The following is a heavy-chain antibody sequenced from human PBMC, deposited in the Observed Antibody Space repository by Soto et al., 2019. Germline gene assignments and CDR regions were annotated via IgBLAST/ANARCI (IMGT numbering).Heavy chain of an antibody. CDR3: AKDAQLGYYYYYMDV. V-gene: IGHV3-23*01. D-gene: IGHD6-6*01. CDR2: ISGSGGST. CDR1: GVTFSSDA. Sequence: GGSLGLSCAASGVTFSSDAMSWVRQAPGKGLEWVSAISGSGGSTYYADSVKGRFTISRDNSKNTLYLQMNSLRAEDTAVYYCAKDAQLGYYYYYMDVWGKGTTVTVSS. J-gene: IGHJ6*03.